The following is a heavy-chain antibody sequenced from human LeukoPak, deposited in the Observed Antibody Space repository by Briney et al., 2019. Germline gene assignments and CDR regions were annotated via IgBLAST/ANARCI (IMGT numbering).Heavy chain of an antibody. J-gene: IGHJ4*02. V-gene: IGHV4-59*08. D-gene: IGHD2-21*02. CDR2: IHFSGST. CDR1: GGSISGYY. CDR3: ARHRWCGGDRYILDY. Sequence: SETLSLTRTVSGGSISGYYWSWIRQPPGKGLEWIGYIHFSGSTNYSPSLKSRVTISVDTSKNEFSLKLSSVTAADTAVYYCARHRWCGGDRYILDYWGQGTLVTVSS.